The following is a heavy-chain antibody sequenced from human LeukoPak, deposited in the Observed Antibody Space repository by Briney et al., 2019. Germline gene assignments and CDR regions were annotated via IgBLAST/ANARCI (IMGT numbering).Heavy chain of an antibody. Sequence: GGSLRLSCAASGFTFSNYWMSWVRQAPGKGLEWVANIKPVGSEKYYVDSVKGRFSISRDNVRNALYLQMNSLRAGDTALYYCARGDFWSGDYTDAFDVWGQGTMVTVSS. CDR1: GFTFSNYW. D-gene: IGHD3-3*01. J-gene: IGHJ3*01. CDR3: ARGDFWSGDYTDAFDV. CDR2: IKPVGSEK. V-gene: IGHV3-7*04.